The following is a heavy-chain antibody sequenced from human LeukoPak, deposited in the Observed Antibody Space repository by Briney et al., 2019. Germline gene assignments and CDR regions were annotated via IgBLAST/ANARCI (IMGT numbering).Heavy chain of an antibody. Sequence: GGSLRLSCAASGFTFSTYGMHWVRQAPGKGLEWMTFIQAGGDEKYYAESVKGRFTVSRDNSKNTLYPQMNSLRAEDTAVYYCARDTPGYGGDDFDYWGQGALVTVSS. J-gene: IGHJ4*02. CDR1: GFTFSTYG. CDR2: IQAGGDEK. D-gene: IGHD4-23*01. V-gene: IGHV3-30*02. CDR3: ARDTPGYGGDDFDY.